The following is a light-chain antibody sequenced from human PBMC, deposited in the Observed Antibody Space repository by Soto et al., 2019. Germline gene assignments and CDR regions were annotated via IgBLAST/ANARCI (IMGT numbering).Light chain of an antibody. CDR1: QSISSY. Sequence: DIQMTQSPSTLSASVGDRVTITCRASQSISSYLNWYQQKPGKAPKLLIYAASSLQSGVPSRFSGSGSGTDFTLTISRLEPEDFAVYYRQQYGSSSITFGQGTRLEIK. V-gene: IGKV1-39*01. CDR2: AAS. CDR3: QQYGSSSIT. J-gene: IGKJ5*01.